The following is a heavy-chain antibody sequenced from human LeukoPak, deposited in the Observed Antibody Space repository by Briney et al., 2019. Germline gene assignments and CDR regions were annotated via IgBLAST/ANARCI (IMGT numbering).Heavy chain of an antibody. CDR3: ARVGTGTRSFDY. CDR1: GYTFTTYD. CDR2: ISAYNGYT. J-gene: IGHJ4*02. V-gene: IGHV1-18*01. D-gene: IGHD1/OR15-1a*01. Sequence: ASVKVSCKTFGYTFTTYDINWVRQAPGQGLEWMGRISAYNGYTNYGQKLQGRVTMTTDTSTSTAYMELRSLRSDDTAVYYCARVGTGTRSFDYWGQGTLVTVSS.